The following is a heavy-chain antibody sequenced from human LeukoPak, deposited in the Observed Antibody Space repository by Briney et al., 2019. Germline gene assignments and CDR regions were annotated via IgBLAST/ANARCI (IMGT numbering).Heavy chain of an antibody. CDR2: IYHSGST. CDR1: GGSISSGGHS. CDR3: AREGKVVAAYYYNGMAV. J-gene: IGHJ6*02. Sequence: PSETLSLTCAVSGGSISSGGHSWSWIRQPPGKGLEWIGYIYHSGSTYYNPSLKSRVTISVDTSKNQFSLKLSSVTAANTAVNYCAREGKVVAAYYYNGMAVWGQGTTFTVSS. V-gene: IGHV4-30-2*01. D-gene: IGHD2-15*01.